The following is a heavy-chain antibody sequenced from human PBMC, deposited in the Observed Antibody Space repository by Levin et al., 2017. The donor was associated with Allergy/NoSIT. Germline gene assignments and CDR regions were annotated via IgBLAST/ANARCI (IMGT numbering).Heavy chain of an antibody. CDR3: AKDFLRITMVQGVPYFDY. Sequence: PAASVKVSCAASGFTFSSYAMSWVRQAPGKGLEWVSAISGSITYYADSVKGRFTISRDISKNTLYLQMNSLRAEDTAVYYCAKDFLRITMVQGVPYFDYWGQGTLVTVSS. CDR2: ISGSIT. CDR1: GFTFSSYA. V-gene: IGHV3-23*01. D-gene: IGHD3-10*01. J-gene: IGHJ4*02.